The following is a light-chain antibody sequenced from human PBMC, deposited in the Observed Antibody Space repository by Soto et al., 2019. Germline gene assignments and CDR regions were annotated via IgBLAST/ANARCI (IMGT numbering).Light chain of an antibody. J-gene: IGKJ3*01. CDR1: QSVSSY. CDR3: QQRSNWPPDGGLT. V-gene: IGKV3-11*01. CDR2: DAS. Sequence: EIVLTQSPAPLSLSPGERATLSCRASQSVSSYLAWYQQKPGQAPRLLIYDASNRATGIPARFSGSGSGTDFTLTISSLEPEDFAVYYCQQRSNWPPDGGLTFGPGTKVDIK.